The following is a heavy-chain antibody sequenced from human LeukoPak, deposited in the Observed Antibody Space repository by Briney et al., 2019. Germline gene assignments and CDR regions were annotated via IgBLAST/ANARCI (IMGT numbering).Heavy chain of an antibody. CDR1: GGSISSTNW. CDR2: VHLSGRT. V-gene: IGHV4-4*02. D-gene: IGHD3-3*01. CDR3: ARGGGWIGARKDFDY. J-gene: IGHJ4*02. Sequence: SETLSLTCGVSGGSISSTNWWTWVRQPPGEGLEWIGEVHLSGRTNYNPSLESRVTMSVDTSNNHFSLRLTSVTAADTAFYYCARGGGWIGARKDFDYWGQGTLVTVSS.